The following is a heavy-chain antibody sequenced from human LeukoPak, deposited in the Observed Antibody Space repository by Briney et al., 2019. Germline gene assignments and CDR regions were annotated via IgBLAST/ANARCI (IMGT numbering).Heavy chain of an antibody. J-gene: IGHJ4*02. CDR2: IKQDGSEK. Sequence: GGSLRLSCAASRFTFSSYSMNWVRQAPGKGLEWVANIKQDGSEKYYVDSVKGRFTISRDNAKNSLYLQMNSLRAEDTAVYYCARGSGSYYNPEFDYWGQGTLVTVSS. V-gene: IGHV3-7*01. D-gene: IGHD1-26*01. CDR1: RFTFSSYS. CDR3: ARGSGSYYNPEFDY.